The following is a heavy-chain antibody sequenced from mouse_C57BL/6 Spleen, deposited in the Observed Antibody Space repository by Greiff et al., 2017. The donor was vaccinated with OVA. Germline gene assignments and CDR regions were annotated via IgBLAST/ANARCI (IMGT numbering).Heavy chain of an antibody. V-gene: IGHV2-6*03. J-gene: IGHJ4*01. CDR2: IWSDGST. D-gene: IGHD1-1*01. CDR3: ARGRVVAPYYYAMDY. CDR1: GFSLTSYG. Sequence: QVQLQQSGPGLVAPSQSLSITCTVSGFSLTSYGVHWVRQPPGKGLEWLVVIWSDGSTTYNSALKSRLSISKDNSKSQVFLKMNSLQTDDTAMYYCARGRVVAPYYYAMDYWGQGTSVTVSS.